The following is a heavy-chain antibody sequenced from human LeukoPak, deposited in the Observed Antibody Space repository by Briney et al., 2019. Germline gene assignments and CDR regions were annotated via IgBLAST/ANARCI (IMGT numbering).Heavy chain of an antibody. Sequence: GASVKVSCKASGYTFTGYYMHWVRQAPGQGLEWMGRINPNSGGTNYVQKFQGRVTMTRDTSISTAYMELSRLRSDDTAVYYCARVARSSGSYGAAFDIWGQGTMVTVSS. J-gene: IGHJ3*02. CDR1: GYTFTGYY. V-gene: IGHV1-2*06. CDR2: INPNSGGT. D-gene: IGHD1-26*01. CDR3: ARVARSSGSYGAAFDI.